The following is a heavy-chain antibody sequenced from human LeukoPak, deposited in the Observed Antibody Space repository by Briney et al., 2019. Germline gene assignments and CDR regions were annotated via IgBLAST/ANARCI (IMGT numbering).Heavy chain of an antibody. CDR3: ARQGGGFWYFDL. D-gene: IGHD6-25*01. J-gene: IGHJ2*01. CDR2: IYYSGST. V-gene: IGHV4-59*08. CDR1: GDSISTYY. Sequence: SETLSLTCTVAGDSISTYYWSWIRQPPGKGLEWIGYIYYSGSTNYNPSLKSRVTISVDTSKNQFSLKLSSVTAADTAVYYCARQGGGFWYFDLWGRGTLVTVSS.